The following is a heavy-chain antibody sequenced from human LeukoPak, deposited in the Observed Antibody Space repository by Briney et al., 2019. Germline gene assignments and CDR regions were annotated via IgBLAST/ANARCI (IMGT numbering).Heavy chain of an antibody. CDR2: IKQDGSEK. V-gene: IGHV3-7*05. Sequence: GGSLRLSCAASGFTFSDYWMNWVRQAPGKGLEWVANIKQDGSEKYYVDSVKGRFTISRDNAKNSLYLQMNSLRAEDTAVYYCARGDGSGWPLDKWGQGTLVTVSS. J-gene: IGHJ4*02. D-gene: IGHD6-19*01. CDR1: GFTFSDYW. CDR3: ARGDGSGWPLDK.